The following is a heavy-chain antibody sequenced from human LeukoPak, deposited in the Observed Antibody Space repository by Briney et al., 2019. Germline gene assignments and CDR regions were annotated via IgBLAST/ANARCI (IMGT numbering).Heavy chain of an antibody. CDR3: ARAEISSGSYYFDY. J-gene: IGHJ4*02. CDR1: GGSISSGGYS. Sequence: SETLSLTCAVSGGSISSGGYSWSWIRQPPGKGLEWIGYIYHSGSTNYNPSLKSRVTISVDTSKNQFSLKLSSVTAADTAVYYCARAEISSGSYYFDYWGQGTLVTVSS. CDR2: IYHSGST. D-gene: IGHD6-19*01. V-gene: IGHV4-30-2*01.